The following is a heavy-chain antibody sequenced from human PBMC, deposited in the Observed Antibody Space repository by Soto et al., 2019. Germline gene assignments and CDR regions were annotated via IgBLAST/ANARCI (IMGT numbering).Heavy chain of an antibody. V-gene: IGHV1-18*01. D-gene: IGHD3-16*01. Sequence: QVQLVQSGAEVKKPGASVKVSCKASGYTFTSYGISWVRQAPGQGLEWMGWINPYNGNTNYAQKLQGRVTMTTDTSTNTAYRELRSLRSDDTALYYCARDWFGIDYWGQGTLVTVSS. CDR3: ARDWFGIDY. J-gene: IGHJ4*02. CDR2: INPYNGNT. CDR1: GYTFTSYG.